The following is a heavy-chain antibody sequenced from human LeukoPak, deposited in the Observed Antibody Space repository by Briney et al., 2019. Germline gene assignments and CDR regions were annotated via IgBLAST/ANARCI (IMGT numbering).Heavy chain of an antibody. V-gene: IGHV3-23*01. CDR3: AKEDYGSSGYYAPFFDY. J-gene: IGHJ4*02. CDR1: GFTFGSYA. Sequence: GGSLRLSCAASGFTFGSYAMSWVRQAPGKGLEWVSAISGSGGSTYYAGSVTGRFTISRDNSKNTLYLQMNSLRAEDTAVYYCAKEDYGSSGYYAPFFDYWGQGTLVTVSS. D-gene: IGHD3-22*01. CDR2: ISGSGGST.